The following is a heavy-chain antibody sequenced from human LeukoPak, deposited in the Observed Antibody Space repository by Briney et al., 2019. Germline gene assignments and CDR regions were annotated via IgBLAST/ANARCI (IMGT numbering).Heavy chain of an antibody. CDR1: GFTLRSYW. CDR2: IKQDGSEK. CDR3: ARGYSGSYYDPDAFDI. D-gene: IGHD1-26*01. J-gene: IGHJ3*02. Sequence: PGGSLRLSCAASGFTLRSYWMCWVRQVPGKGLGWGADIKQDGSEKYYVDSVKGRFTISRDNAKNSLYLQMNNLRAEDTAVYNCARGYSGSYYDPDAFDIWGQVTVVTVSS. V-gene: IGHV3-7*01.